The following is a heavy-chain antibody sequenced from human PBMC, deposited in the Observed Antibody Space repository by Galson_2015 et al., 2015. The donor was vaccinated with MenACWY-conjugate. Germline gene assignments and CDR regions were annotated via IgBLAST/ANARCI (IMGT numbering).Heavy chain of an antibody. Sequence: SLRLSCAASGFTFRRFGMHWVRQAPGKGLEWMAVISYDGSNESYADSVKGRFTISRDNSKNTLYLQMNSLRADDTAVYYCAKDWSVPYSTISYYFYMGVWGKGTTVTVSS. CDR1: GFTFRRFG. CDR3: AKDWSVPYSTISYYFYMGV. D-gene: IGHD6-13*01. CDR2: ISYDGSNE. J-gene: IGHJ6*03. V-gene: IGHV3-30*18.